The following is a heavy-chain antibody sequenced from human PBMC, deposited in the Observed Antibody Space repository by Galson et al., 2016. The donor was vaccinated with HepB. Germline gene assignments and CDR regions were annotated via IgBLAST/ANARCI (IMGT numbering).Heavy chain of an antibody. CDR1: GGTFSNYA. CDR3: ARSVGLRFLESLSGDP. Sequence: SVKVSCKASGGTFSNYAIVWVRQAPGQGLEWMGGIIPIFGTTNYAQKFQGRVRITADESTNTAYMELSSLKSEDTAVYYCARSVGLRFLESLSGDPWGQGTLVTVSS. J-gene: IGHJ5*02. D-gene: IGHD3-3*01. V-gene: IGHV1-69*13. CDR2: IIPIFGTT.